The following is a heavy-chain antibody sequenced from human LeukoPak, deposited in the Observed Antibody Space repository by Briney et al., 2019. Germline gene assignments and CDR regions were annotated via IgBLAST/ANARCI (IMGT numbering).Heavy chain of an antibody. CDR3: ARAEGSYQPFDY. D-gene: IGHD3-16*02. J-gene: IGHJ4*02. CDR1: GYSFTSYW. Sequence: GESLQISCQGSGYSFTSYWIGWVRPLPGKGLGWMGIIYPGDSDTRYSPSFQGQVTISADKSISTAYLQWSSLKASDTAMYYCARAEGSYQPFDYWGQGTLVTVSS. CDR2: IYPGDSDT. V-gene: IGHV5-51*01.